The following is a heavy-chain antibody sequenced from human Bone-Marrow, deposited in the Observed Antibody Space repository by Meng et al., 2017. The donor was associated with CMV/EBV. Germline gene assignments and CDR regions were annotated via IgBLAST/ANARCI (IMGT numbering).Heavy chain of an antibody. V-gene: IGHV1-69*02. J-gene: IGHJ4*02. CDR3: ARVKSVYDFWSGTQWGYFDY. CDR2: IIPILGIA. D-gene: IGHD3-3*01. Sequence: SVKVSCKASGGTFSSYTISWVRQAPGQGLEWMGRIIPILGIANYAQKFQGRVTITADKSTSTAYMELSSLRSEDTAVYYCARVKSVYDFWSGTQWGYFDYWGQGTLVTVPS. CDR1: GGTFSSYT.